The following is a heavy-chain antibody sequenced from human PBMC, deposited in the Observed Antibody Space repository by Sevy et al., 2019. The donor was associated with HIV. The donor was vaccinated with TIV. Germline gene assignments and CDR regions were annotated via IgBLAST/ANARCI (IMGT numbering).Heavy chain of an antibody. CDR1: GFTFSSYA. V-gene: IGHV3-23*01. Sequence: GGSLRLSCAASGFTFSSYAMSWVRQAPGKGLEWVSAISGSGGSTYYADSVKGRFTISRDNSKNTLYLQMNSLRAEDTAVYYGAKADPSCSSTSCYYGAFDYWGQGTLVTVSS. D-gene: IGHD2-2*01. CDR2: ISGSGGST. CDR3: AKADPSCSSTSCYYGAFDY. J-gene: IGHJ4*02.